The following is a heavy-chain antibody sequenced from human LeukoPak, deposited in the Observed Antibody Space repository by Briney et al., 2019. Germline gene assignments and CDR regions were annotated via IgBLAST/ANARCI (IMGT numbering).Heavy chain of an antibody. CDR3: AREPEDIVGVPAAIELGYYYYMDV. D-gene: IGHD2-2*02. CDR1: GGSISSYY. Sequence: SETLSLTCTVSGGSISSYYWSWIRQPAGKGLEWIGRIYTSGSTNYNPSLKSRVTMSVDTSKNQFSLKLSSVTAADTAVYYCAREPEDIVGVPAAIELGYYYYMDVWGKGTTVTVSS. CDR2: IYTSGST. J-gene: IGHJ6*03. V-gene: IGHV4-4*07.